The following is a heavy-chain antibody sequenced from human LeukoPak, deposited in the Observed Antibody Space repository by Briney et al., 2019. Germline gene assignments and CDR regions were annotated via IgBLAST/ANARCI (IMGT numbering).Heavy chain of an antibody. V-gene: IGHV1-69*13. CDR2: IIPIFGTA. CDR3: ARFRRLHYYFDY. CDR1: GGTFSSYA. J-gene: IGHJ4*02. Sequence: SVKVSCKASGGTFSSYAISWVRQAPGQGLEWMGGIIPIFGTANYAQKFQGRVTITADESTSTAYMELSSLRSEDTAVYYCARFRRLHYYFDYWGQGTLVTVSS.